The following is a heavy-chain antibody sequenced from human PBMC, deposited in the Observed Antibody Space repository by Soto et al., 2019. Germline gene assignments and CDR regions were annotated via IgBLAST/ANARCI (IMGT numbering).Heavy chain of an antibody. J-gene: IGHJ5*02. V-gene: IGHV1-69*12. CDR3: AHVAGYCISAGCDFDLRWFDP. CDR1: GGTFSRYA. Sequence: QVQLVQSGAEVKKPGSSVKVSCKASGGTFSRYAIIWVRQAPGQGLEWMGGIIPIFRTANYAQKFQGRVTIAADESTSTACMEVGSLRSEDTAVYYCAHVAGYCISAGCDFDLRWFDPWGQGTLGTVSS. CDR2: IIPIFRTA. D-gene: IGHD2-2*01.